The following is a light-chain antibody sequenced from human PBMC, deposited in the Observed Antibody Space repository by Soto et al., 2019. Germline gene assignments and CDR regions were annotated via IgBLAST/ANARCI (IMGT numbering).Light chain of an antibody. Sequence: DIPLTQSPSFVSASVGDRVTITCRASQDINNYLAWYQQKPGKAPQLLIYAASSLQSGVPSTFSGSGSGTEFTLTISNLQPEDFATYYCQQINSYPFTFGPGTRVDIK. V-gene: IGKV1-9*01. J-gene: IGKJ3*01. CDR1: QDINNY. CDR2: AAS. CDR3: QQINSYPFT.